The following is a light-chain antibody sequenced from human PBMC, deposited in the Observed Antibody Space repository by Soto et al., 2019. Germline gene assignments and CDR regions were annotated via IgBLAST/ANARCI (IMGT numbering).Light chain of an antibody. Sequence: DIVMTQSPDSLAVSLGERATINCKSSQSVLYRSNNKNYLAWYQQKPGQSPKLLIYWASTRESGVPDRFSGSGSGTDFTLTISSLQSEDFAVYYCQHSDNWPPYTFGQGTKLEIK. CDR1: QSVLYRSNNKNY. V-gene: IGKV4-1*01. CDR3: QHSDNWPPYT. CDR2: WAS. J-gene: IGKJ2*01.